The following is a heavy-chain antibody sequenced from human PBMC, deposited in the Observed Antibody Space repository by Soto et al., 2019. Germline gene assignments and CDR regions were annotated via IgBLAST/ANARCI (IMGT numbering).Heavy chain of an antibody. V-gene: IGHV4-59*01. Sequence: PSETLSLTCTVSGVSITSYFWSWIRQTPGKGLDWIGSISFSGATYSNPSLKGRAALSVDTSENHLSLTLNSVTSADTAMYYCARKAYYASGRINLFDSWGQGTLVTVSS. CDR2: ISFSGAT. J-gene: IGHJ4*02. CDR1: GVSITSYF. CDR3: ARKAYYASGRINLFDS. D-gene: IGHD3-10*01.